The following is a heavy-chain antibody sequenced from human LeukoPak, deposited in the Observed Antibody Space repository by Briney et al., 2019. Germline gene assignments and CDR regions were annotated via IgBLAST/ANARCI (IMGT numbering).Heavy chain of an antibody. CDR1: GFTFSSYW. CDR2: IKQDGSEK. Sequence: PGGSLRLSCAAFGFTFSSYWMSWVRQAPGKGLEWVANIKQDGSEKYYVDSVKGRFTISRDNAKNSLYLQMNSLRAEDTAVYYCAREEGIVGAQGDYWGQGTLVTVSS. J-gene: IGHJ4*02. CDR3: AREEGIVGAQGDY. V-gene: IGHV3-7*01. D-gene: IGHD1-26*01.